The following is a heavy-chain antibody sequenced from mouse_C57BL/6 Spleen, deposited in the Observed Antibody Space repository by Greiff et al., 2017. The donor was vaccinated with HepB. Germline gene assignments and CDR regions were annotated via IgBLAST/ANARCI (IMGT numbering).Heavy chain of an antibody. J-gene: IGHJ1*03. V-gene: IGHV1-82*01. D-gene: IGHD1-1*01. CDR3: ASDYYGSSNWYFDV. CDR2: IYPGDGDT. CDR1: GYAFSSSW. Sequence: QVQLQQSGPELVKPGASVKISCKASGYAFSSSWMNWVKQRPGKGLEWIGRIYPGDGDTNYNGKFKGKATLTADKSSRTAYMQLSSLTSEDSAVYFCASDYYGSSNWYFDVWGTGTTVTVSS.